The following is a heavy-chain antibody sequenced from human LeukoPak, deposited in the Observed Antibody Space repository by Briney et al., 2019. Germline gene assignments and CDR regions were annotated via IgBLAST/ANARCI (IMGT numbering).Heavy chain of an antibody. D-gene: IGHD3-10*01. CDR2: IYSGGST. J-gene: IGHJ4*02. CDR3: ARDPGKHITSDY. Sequence: SGGSLRLSCAASGFTVSSNYMSWVRQAPGKGLEWVSVIYSGGSTYYADSVKGRFTISRDNSKNTLYLQMNSLRAEDTAVYYCARDPGKHITSDYWGQGTLVTVSS. V-gene: IGHV3-66*01. CDR1: GFTVSSNY.